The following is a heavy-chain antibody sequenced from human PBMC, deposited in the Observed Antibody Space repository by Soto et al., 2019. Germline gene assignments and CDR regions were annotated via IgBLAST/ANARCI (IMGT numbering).Heavy chain of an antibody. CDR3: AADVGATARAFEY. D-gene: IGHD1-26*01. V-gene: IGHV1-69*01. CDR1: GGTFSTYA. Sequence: QVQLVQSGAEVKKPGSSVNVSCKASGGTFSTYAISWVRQAPGPGLEWMGGVIPIFDTVNYAQRFQGRVTITADESTTTAYMELSSLGSEETAVYYCAADVGATARAFEYWGQGTLVTVSS. J-gene: IGHJ4*02. CDR2: VIPIFDTV.